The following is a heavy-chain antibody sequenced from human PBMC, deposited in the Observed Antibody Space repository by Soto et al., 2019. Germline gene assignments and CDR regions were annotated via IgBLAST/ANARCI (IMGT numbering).Heavy chain of an antibody. Sequence: QVQLVQSETEVKKPGSAVKVSCKASGGTFNTYAMNWVRQAPGQGLEWMGGIIPMFDTPRYAQKFQGRVTITVDESTTTAYMKLSSLRSDDTAVYYCTRSIGSGGVIGGFDYWGQGTLITVSS. CDR1: GGTFNTYA. CDR2: IIPMFDTP. CDR3: TRSIGSGGVIGGFDY. V-gene: IGHV1-69*01. D-gene: IGHD3-16*02. J-gene: IGHJ4*02.